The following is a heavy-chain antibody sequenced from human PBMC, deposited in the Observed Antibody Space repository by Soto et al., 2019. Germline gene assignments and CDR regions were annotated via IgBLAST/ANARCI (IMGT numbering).Heavy chain of an antibody. V-gene: IGHV3-23*01. CDR2: ISGSGGST. D-gene: IGHD3-22*01. CDR3: AKNLRDSSGYYSYWYFDL. J-gene: IGHJ2*01. Sequence: PWGSLRLSCAASGFTFSSYAMSWVRQAPGKGLEWVSAISGSGGSTYYADSVKGRFTISRDNSKNTLYLQMNSLRAEDTAVYYCAKNLRDSSGYYSYWYFDLWGRGTLVTVSS. CDR1: GFTFSSYA.